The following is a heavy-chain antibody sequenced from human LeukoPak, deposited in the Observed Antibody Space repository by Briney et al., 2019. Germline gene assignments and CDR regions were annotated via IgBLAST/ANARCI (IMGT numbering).Heavy chain of an antibody. CDR1: GFTFSSYA. D-gene: IGHD1-14*01. CDR2: ISGSGGST. Sequence: PGGSLRLSYAASGFTFSSYALSWVRQAPGKGLELVSAISGSGGSTYYADAVKGRITISRDNSKNTLYLQMNSLRAEDTAVYYCAKGQNYDRTDYWGQGTLVTVSS. V-gene: IGHV3-23*01. CDR3: AKGQNYDRTDY. J-gene: IGHJ4*02.